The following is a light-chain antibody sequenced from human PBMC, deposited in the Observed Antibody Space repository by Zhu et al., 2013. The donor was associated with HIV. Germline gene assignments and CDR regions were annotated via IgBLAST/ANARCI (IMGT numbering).Light chain of an antibody. J-gene: IGKJ5*01. Sequence: ENVLTQSPGTLSLSPGERATLSCRASQTITSNYLAWYQQRPGQPPRLLIYDTFNRATDIPDRFSGSGSGTDFTLTISRLEPEDFVVYYCQQYGRSPITFGQGTRLEFK. V-gene: IGKV3-20*01. CDR3: QQYGRSPIT. CDR1: QTITSNY. CDR2: DTF.